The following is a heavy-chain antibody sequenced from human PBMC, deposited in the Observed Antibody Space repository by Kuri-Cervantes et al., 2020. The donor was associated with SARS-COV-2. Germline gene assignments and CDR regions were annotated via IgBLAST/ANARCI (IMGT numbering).Heavy chain of an antibody. V-gene: IGHV3-23*01. J-gene: IGHJ6*03. D-gene: IGHD2-2*02. CDR2: ISGSGGST. Sequence: GESLKISCVTPGFRFEEYAMHWVRQAPGKGLEWVSAISGSGGSTYYADSVKGRFTISRDNSKNTLYLQMNSLRAEDTAVYYCAKSGYCSSTSCYTGGVHYYYYMDVWGKGTTVTVSS. CDR3: AKSGYCSSTSCYTGGVHYYYYMDV. CDR1: GFRFEEYA.